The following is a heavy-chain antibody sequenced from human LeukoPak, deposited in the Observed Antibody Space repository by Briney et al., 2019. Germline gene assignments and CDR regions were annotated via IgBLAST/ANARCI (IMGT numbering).Heavy chain of an antibody. D-gene: IGHD3-10*01. CDR3: ARGTTLWFGEGYYYYYGMDV. Sequence: SETLSLTCTVSGGSISSYYWGWIRQPAGKGLEWIGRIYTSGSTNYNPSLKSRVTMSVDTSKNQFSLKLSSVTAADTAVYYCARGTTLWFGEGYYYYYGMDVWGQGTTVTVSS. CDR1: GGSISSYY. CDR2: IYTSGST. V-gene: IGHV4-4*07. J-gene: IGHJ6*02.